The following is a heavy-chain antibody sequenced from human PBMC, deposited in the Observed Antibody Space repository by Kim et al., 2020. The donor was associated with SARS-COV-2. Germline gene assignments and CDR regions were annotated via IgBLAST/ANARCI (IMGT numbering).Heavy chain of an antibody. CDR1: GFTFSAYS. CDR3: ARDGGNNWDLDY. V-gene: IGHV3-48*02. CDR2: IKIGSSAI. Sequence: GGSLRLSCTASGFTFSAYSMNWVRQAPGQGLQWVSYIKIGSSAIYYADSVKGRFTISRDNAKNSVYLQMNSLRDEDTAVYYCARDGGNNWDLDYWGQGTLVTVSS. J-gene: IGHJ4*02. D-gene: IGHD1-1*01.